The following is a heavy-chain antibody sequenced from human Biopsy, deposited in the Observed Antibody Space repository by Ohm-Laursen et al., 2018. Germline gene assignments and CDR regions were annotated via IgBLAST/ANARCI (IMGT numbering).Heavy chain of an antibody. CDR1: RVTFSSYA. V-gene: IGHV1-69*06. CDR3: ASHVAYNFNGGLDY. J-gene: IGHJ4*01. Sequence: SSVKVSCKSSRVTFSSYAVSWVRQAPGQGLEWMGGIIPMFGTTNYAQKFQGRLSITADKSTTAAYLELSGLRSEDTAVYYCASHVAYNFNGGLDYWGHGTLVTVSS. CDR2: IIPMFGTT. D-gene: IGHD1-14*01.